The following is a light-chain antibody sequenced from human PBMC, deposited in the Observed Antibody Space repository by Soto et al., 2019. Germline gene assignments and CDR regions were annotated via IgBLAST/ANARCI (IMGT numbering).Light chain of an antibody. V-gene: IGKV3-20*01. CDR3: RQYGSSPLT. Sequence: EIVLTQSPGTLSLSPGERATLSCRASQSVSSSYLAWYQQKPGQAPRLLIYGASSSATGIPDRFSGSGSGTAFTLTISRLEPEDFAEYFCRQYGSSPLTFGGGTQVEIK. J-gene: IGKJ4*01. CDR2: GAS. CDR1: QSVSSSY.